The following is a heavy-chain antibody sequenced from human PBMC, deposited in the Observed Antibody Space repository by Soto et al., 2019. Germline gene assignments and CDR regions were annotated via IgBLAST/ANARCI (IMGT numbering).Heavy chain of an antibody. Sequence: QVQLQESGPGLVKPSETLSLTCTVSGASISSYYWSWIRQPPGKGLDWIGYIHYSGSINYNPSLTSRVSISIDTSKNQFSLNLSSVTAADTAVYYCARHSQNGPPLWFGELLSWGQGTLVTVSS. J-gene: IGHJ4*02. CDR3: ARHSQNGPPLWFGELLS. D-gene: IGHD3-10*01. V-gene: IGHV4-59*01. CDR2: IHYSGSI. CDR1: GASISSYY.